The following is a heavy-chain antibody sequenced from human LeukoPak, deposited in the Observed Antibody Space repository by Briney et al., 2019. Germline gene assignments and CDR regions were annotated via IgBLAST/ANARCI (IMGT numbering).Heavy chain of an antibody. J-gene: IGHJ4*02. D-gene: IGHD1-26*01. CDR1: GYTFTSYG. Sequence: GASVKVSCKASGYTFTSYGISWVRQAPGQGLEWMGWISAYNGNTNYAQKLQGRVTMTTDTSTSTAYMELRSLRSDDTAVYYCARDRGGGSYLLGAPPSSKYYFDYWGQGTLVTVSS. CDR2: ISAYNGNT. CDR3: ARDRGGGSYLLGAPPSSKYYFDY. V-gene: IGHV1-18*01.